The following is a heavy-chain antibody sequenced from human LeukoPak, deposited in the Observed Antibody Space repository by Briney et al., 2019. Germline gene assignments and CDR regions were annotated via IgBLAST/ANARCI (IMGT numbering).Heavy chain of an antibody. D-gene: IGHD3-22*01. J-gene: IGHJ4*02. Sequence: ASVKVSCKVSGYTLTELSMHWVRQAPGKGREWRGGFDLEDGETIYAQKFQGRVTMTEDTSTDTAYMELSSLRSEDTAVYYCATAATLPYYDSSGYYARWGQGTLVTVSS. CDR2: FDLEDGET. V-gene: IGHV1-24*01. CDR3: ATAATLPYYDSSGYYAR. CDR1: GYTLTELS.